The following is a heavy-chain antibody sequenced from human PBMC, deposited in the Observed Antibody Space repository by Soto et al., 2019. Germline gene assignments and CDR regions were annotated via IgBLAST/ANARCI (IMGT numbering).Heavy chain of an antibody. Sequence: EVQLVESGGGLVQPGGSLRLSCAASGLTFSSYWMHWFRQSPGKGLVWVSRINTDGSSTTYADSVKGRFTISRDNTKNTLYLQMNSLRVEDTAVYYCARASGSNIHFDYWGQGTLVTVSS. J-gene: IGHJ4*02. D-gene: IGHD1-26*01. CDR2: INTDGSST. CDR3: ARASGSNIHFDY. CDR1: GLTFSSYW. V-gene: IGHV3-74*01.